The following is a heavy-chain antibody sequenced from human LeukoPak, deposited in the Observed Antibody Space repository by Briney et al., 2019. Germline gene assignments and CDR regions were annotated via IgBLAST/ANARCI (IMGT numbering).Heavy chain of an antibody. Sequence: GGSPRLSCVASGFSFTNAWMNWVRQAPGKGVEWVGRSKSKTDGGTTEYAAPVKGRFTISRDDSKNTLYLQMNSLKSEDTAVYYCTTRHYGDFDYWGQGTLVTVSS. CDR3: TTRHYGDFDY. CDR1: GFSFTNAW. V-gene: IGHV3-15*01. J-gene: IGHJ4*02. CDR2: SKSKTDGGTT. D-gene: IGHD4-17*01.